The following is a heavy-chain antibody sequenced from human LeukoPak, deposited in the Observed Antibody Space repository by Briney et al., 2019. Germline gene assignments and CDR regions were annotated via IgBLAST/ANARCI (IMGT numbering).Heavy chain of an antibody. D-gene: IGHD3-3*01. CDR2: IIPMSGKV. J-gene: IGHJ3*02. Sequence: ASVKVSCKASGITFSSYAVSWVRQAPGQGLEWMGGIIPMSGKVKYAQKFQGEVTITTDVSTSTTYIELSSLRSEDTAVYYCARGGVTLFGVVPKGAFDIWGQGTLVTVSS. CDR3: ARGGVTLFGVVPKGAFDI. CDR1: GITFSSYA. V-gene: IGHV1-69*05.